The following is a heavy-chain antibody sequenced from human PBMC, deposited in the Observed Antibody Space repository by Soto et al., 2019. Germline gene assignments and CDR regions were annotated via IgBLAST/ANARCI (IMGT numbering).Heavy chain of an antibody. D-gene: IGHD3-22*01. Sequence: ASVKVSCKVSGYNFTAYAIYWVRQAPRQRLEWLGWINGGNDKTGYSQRFQGRLSITKKTSATTAFMELSNLRSEDTAVYYCARVGYFDSDGFRRPYDYWGQGTLVTXS. CDR3: ARVGYFDSDGFRRPYDY. J-gene: IGHJ4*02. V-gene: IGHV1-3*01. CDR1: GYNFTAYA. CDR2: INGGNDKT.